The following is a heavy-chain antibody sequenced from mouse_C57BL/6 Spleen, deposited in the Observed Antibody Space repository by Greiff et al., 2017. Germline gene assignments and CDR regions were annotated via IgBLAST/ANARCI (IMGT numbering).Heavy chain of an antibody. CDR2: IWGDGST. D-gene: IGHD2-5*01. CDR3: AKEGSNYPYYAMDY. V-gene: IGHV2-3*01. Sequence: VKVVESGPGLVAPSQSLSITCTVSGFSLTSYGVSWVRQPPGKGLEWLGVIWGDGSTNYHSALISRLSISKDNSKSQVFLKLNSLQTDDTATYYCAKEGSNYPYYAMDYWGQGTSVTVSS. J-gene: IGHJ4*01. CDR1: GFSLTSYG.